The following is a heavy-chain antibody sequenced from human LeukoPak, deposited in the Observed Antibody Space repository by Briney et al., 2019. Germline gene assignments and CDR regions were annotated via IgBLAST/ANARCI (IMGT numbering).Heavy chain of an antibody. J-gene: IGHJ5*02. CDR3: ARVGGFEYSSSSGWWFDP. D-gene: IGHD6-6*01. V-gene: IGHV4-61*08. CDR1: GGSISSGGYS. Sequence: SETLSLTCAVSGGSISSGGYSWSWIRQPPGKGLEWIGYIYYSGSTNYNPSLKSRVTISVDTSKNQFSLKLSSVTAADTAVYYCARVGGFEYSSSSGWWFDPWGQGTLVTVSS. CDR2: IYYSGST.